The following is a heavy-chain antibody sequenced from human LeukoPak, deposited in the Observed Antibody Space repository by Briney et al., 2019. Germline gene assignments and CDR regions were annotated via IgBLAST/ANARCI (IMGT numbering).Heavy chain of an antibody. D-gene: IGHD2-15*01. J-gene: IGHJ6*03. CDR2: ISWNSGSI. CDR3: AKRGRGIVVVVAAGYYMDV. Sequence: GGSLRLSCAASGFTFDDYAMHWVRQAPGKGLEWVSGISWNSGSIGYADSVKGRFTISRDNSKNTLYLQMNSLKAEDTAVYYCAKRGRGIVVVVAAGYYMDVWGKGTTVTVSS. CDR1: GFTFDDYA. V-gene: IGHV3-9*01.